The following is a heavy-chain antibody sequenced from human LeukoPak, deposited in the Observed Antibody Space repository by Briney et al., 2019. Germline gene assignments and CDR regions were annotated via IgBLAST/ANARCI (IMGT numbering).Heavy chain of an antibody. V-gene: IGHV1-24*01. CDR1: GYTLTELS. CDR2: FDPEDGET. Sequence: ASVKVSCKVSGYTLTELSMHWVRQAPGKGLEWMGGFDPEDGETIYAQKFQGRVTTTEDTSTDTAYMELSSLRSEDTAVYYCAKDPYYDSSGYYSYWGQGTLVTVSS. D-gene: IGHD3-22*01. CDR3: AKDPYYDSSGYYSY. J-gene: IGHJ4*02.